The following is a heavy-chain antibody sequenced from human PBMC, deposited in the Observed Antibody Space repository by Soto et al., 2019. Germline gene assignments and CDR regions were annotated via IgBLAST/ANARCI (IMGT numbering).Heavy chain of an antibody. V-gene: IGHV5-51*01. CDR2: IHPGDSNT. CDR1: GYSFTSYW. J-gene: IGHJ4*02. CDR3: ARPPRGSSGWYNLPYFDS. Sequence: PGESLKISCKASGYSFTSYWIGWVRQMPGKGLEWMGIIHPGDSNTRYSPSFQGQVTISVDKSITTAYLQWSSLKASDTAMYYWARPPRGSSGWYNLPYFDSWGQGTLVTVSS. D-gene: IGHD6-19*01.